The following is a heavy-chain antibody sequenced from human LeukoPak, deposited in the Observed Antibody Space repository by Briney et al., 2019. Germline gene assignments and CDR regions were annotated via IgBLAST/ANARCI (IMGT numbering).Heavy chain of an antibody. CDR1: GFTFNIYS. CDR3: ARDSCSTTSCYTFYFDH. J-gene: IGHJ4*02. D-gene: IGHD2-2*02. V-gene: IGHV3-48*01. CDR2: ISSSSSTI. Sequence: GGSLRLSCAASGFTFNIYSINWVRQTPGKGLEWLSYISSSSSTIYYADSVKGRFTISRDNAKNSLYLQMNSLRAEDTAVYYCARDSCSTTSCYTFYFDHWGQGTLVTVSS.